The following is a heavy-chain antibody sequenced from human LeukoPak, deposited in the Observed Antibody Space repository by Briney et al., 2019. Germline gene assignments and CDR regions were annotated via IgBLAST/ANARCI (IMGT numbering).Heavy chain of an antibody. CDR1: GYTFTSYA. CDR3: ARESFGSPFLSAFDI. V-gene: IGHV1-3*01. J-gene: IGHJ3*02. Sequence: ASVKVSCKASGYTFTSYAMHWVRQAPGQRLEWMGWINAGNGNTKYSQKFQGRVTITRDTSASTAYMELSSLRSEDTAVYYCARESFGSPFLSAFDIWGQGTMVTVSS. CDR2: INAGNGNT. D-gene: IGHD3-16*01.